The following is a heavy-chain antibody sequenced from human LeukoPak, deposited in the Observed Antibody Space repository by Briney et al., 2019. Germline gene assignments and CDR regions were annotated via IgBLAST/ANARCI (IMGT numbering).Heavy chain of an antibody. Sequence: GASVKVSCKASGYTFTSYDINWARQATGQGLEWMGWMNPNSGNTGYAQKFQGRVTMTRNTSISTAYMELSSLRSEDTAVYYCARGYYDYVWGSPEIDYWGQGTLVTVSS. J-gene: IGHJ4*02. CDR3: ARGYYDYVWGSPEIDY. D-gene: IGHD3-16*01. V-gene: IGHV1-8*01. CDR1: GYTFTSYD. CDR2: MNPNSGNT.